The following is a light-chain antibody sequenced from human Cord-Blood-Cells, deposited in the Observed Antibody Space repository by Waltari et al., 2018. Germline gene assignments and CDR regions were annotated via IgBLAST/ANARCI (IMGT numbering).Light chain of an antibody. Sequence: QLVLTQSPSASASLGASVKLTCTLSSGPRSYAIAWHQQQPEKGPRYLMKLNSDGSHSKGDGIPDRFSGSSSGAERYLTISSLQSEDEADYYCQTWGTGIPVFGGGTKLTVL. CDR3: QTWGTGIPV. V-gene: IGLV4-69*01. CDR2: LNSDGSH. CDR1: SGPRSYA. J-gene: IGLJ3*02.